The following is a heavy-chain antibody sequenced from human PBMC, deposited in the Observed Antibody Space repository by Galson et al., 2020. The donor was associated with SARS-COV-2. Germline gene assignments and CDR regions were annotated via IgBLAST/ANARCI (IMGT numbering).Heavy chain of an antibody. V-gene: IGHV1-69*10. CDR1: GGTFRSYE. D-gene: IGHD1-1*01. CDR3: ATKDSSRLERPRNYYYYYMDV. Sequence: SVKVSCKASGGTFRSYEISWVRQAPGHGLEWMGGLIPALDVAKYAQKFQGRVTITADKPTSTGYMELSSLRSEDTAVYYCATKDSSRLERPRNYYYYYMDVWGKGTTVTVSS. CDR2: LIPALDVA. J-gene: IGHJ6*03.